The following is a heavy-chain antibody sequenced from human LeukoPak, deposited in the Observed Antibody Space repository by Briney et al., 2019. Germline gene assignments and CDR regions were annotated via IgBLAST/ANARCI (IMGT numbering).Heavy chain of an antibody. D-gene: IGHD2-2*01. J-gene: IGHJ4*02. V-gene: IGHV3-23*01. CDR2: ISGSGGST. CDR1: GFTFSSYD. Sequence: PGGSLRLSCAASGFTFSSYDMGWVRQAPGKGLEWVSAISGSGGSTYYADSVRGRFTISRDNSKNTLYLLMNSLRAEDTAMYHCARQTGESTNFDNWGQGTLVTVSS. CDR3: ARQTGESTNFDN.